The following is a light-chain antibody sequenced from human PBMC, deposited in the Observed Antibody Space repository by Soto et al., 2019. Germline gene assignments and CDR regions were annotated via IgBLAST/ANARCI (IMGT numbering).Light chain of an antibody. J-gene: IGKJ1*01. CDR2: GES. CDR3: QQYGSSGT. CDR1: QSVSSD. V-gene: IGKV3-20*01. Sequence: ELLRTQSAATMSGSPGERSPLSCRASQSVSSDLAWYHQKPCQAPRLLIYGESKRATGIPDRLSGSGSGTDFHLTISRLEPEDFAVYYCQQYGSSGTFGQGTKVDIK.